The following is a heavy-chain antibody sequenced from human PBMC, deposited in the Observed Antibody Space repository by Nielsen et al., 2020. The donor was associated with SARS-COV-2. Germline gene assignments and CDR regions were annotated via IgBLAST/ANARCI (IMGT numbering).Heavy chain of an antibody. Sequence: ASVKVSCKASGYTFTGYYMHWVRQAPGQGLEWMGWINPNSGGTNYAQKFQGRVTMTTDTSTRTAYMELRSLGSDDTAMYYCARVTVSGGATDYWGQGTLVTVSS. J-gene: IGHJ4*02. CDR2: INPNSGGT. CDR3: ARVTVSGGATDY. CDR1: GYTFTGYY. D-gene: IGHD3-16*01. V-gene: IGHV1-2*02.